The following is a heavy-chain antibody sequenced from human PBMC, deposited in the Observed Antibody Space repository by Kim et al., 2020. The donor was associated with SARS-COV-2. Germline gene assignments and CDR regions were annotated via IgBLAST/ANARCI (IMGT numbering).Heavy chain of an antibody. Sequence: SETLSLTCTVSGGSISSSSYYWGWIRQPPGKGLEGIGSIYYSGSTYYNPSLKSRVTISVDTSKNQFSLKLSSVTAADTAVYYCARHYSTRYSSSSGFGYYFDHWGQGTLVTVSS. V-gene: IGHV4-39*01. CDR3: ARHYSTRYSSSSGFGYYFDH. J-gene: IGHJ4*02. CDR2: IYYSGST. D-gene: IGHD6-6*01. CDR1: GGSISSSSYY.